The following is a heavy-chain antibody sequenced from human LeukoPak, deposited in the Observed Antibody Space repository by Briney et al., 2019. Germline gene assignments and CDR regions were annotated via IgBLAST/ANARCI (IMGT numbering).Heavy chain of an antibody. J-gene: IGHJ3*02. V-gene: IGHV4-34*01. CDR3: ARIMPQYSSGWRPHGAFDI. CDR1: GGSFSGYY. Sequence: PSETLSLTCAVYGGSFSGYYWSWIRQPPGKGLEWIGEINYSGSTNYNPSLKSRVTISVDTSKNQFSLKLSSVTAADTAVYYCARIMPQYSSGWRPHGAFDIWGQGTMVTVSS. D-gene: IGHD6-19*01. CDR2: INYSGST.